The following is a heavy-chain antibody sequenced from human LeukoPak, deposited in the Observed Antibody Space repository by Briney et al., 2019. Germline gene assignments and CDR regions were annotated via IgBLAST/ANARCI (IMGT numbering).Heavy chain of an antibody. CDR2: IYISGST. Sequence: KSSETLSLTCTASGASINSHYWSWIRQPPGQGLEWIVRIYISGSTNYNSSLQSRVTMSVDTSKNQFSLKLSSVTAADTAVYYCARALNPLPGTYYFDYWGQGTLVTVSS. J-gene: IGHJ4*02. CDR3: ARALNPLPGTYYFDY. CDR1: GASINSHY. V-gene: IGHV4-4*07. D-gene: IGHD2-15*01.